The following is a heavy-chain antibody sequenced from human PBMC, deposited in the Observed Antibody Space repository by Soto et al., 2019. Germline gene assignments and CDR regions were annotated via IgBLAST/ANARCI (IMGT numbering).Heavy chain of an antibody. V-gene: IGHV1-18*01. CDR3: ARDYYYYGMDV. Sequence: APGQGLEWMGWISAYNGNTNYAQKLQGRVTMTTDTSTSTAYMELRSLRSDDTAVYYCARDYYYYGMDVWGQGTTVTVSS. J-gene: IGHJ6*02. CDR2: ISAYNGNT.